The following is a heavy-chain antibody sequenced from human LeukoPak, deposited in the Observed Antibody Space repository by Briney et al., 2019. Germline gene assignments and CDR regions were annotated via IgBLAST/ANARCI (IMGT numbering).Heavy chain of an antibody. CDR3: ARVGVDYSGNVPKYFFDY. Sequence: SETLSLTCTVSGGSISSYQWSWIRQPPGKGLEWIGNIYDSGSANYNPSLKSRVVISVDTSKNQFSLNLTPVTAADTAVYYCARVGVDYSGNVPKYFFDYWGQGTLVTVSS. CDR2: IYDSGSA. D-gene: IGHD4-23*01. CDR1: GGSISSYQ. J-gene: IGHJ4*02. V-gene: IGHV4-59*01.